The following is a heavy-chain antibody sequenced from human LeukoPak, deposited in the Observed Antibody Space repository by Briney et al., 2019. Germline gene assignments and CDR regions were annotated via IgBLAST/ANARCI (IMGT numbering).Heavy chain of an antibody. D-gene: IGHD2-2*01. CDR3: AKGGGTLPTAPYFDS. V-gene: IGHV3-9*01. CDR2: ISWNSGRL. J-gene: IGHJ4*02. CDR1: GFTFDDCA. Sequence: GGSLRLSCAASGFTFDDCAMHWVRQTPGKGLEWVSGISWNSGRLAYADSVKGRFTISRDNTKNSLYLQMNSLRAEDTALYYCAKGGGTLPTAPYFDSWGQGTLVTVSS.